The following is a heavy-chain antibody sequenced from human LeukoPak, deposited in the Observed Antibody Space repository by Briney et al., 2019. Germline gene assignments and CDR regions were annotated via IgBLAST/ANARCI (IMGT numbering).Heavy chain of an antibody. J-gene: IGHJ3*02. CDR2: ISYDGSNK. CDR3: ARKVRITMVRGVIIGAFDI. CDR1: GFTFSSYA. Sequence: GRSLRLSCAASGFTFSSYAMHWVRQAPGKGLEWVAVISYDGSNKYYADSVKGRFTISRDNAKNSLYLQMNSLRAEDTAVYYCARKVRITMVRGVIIGAFDIWGQGTMVTVSS. V-gene: IGHV3-30-3*01. D-gene: IGHD3-10*01.